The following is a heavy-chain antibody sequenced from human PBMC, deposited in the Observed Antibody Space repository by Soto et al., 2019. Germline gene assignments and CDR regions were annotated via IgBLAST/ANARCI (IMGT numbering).Heavy chain of an antibody. D-gene: IGHD6-19*01. Sequence: QVQLVESGGGVVQPGRSLRLSCAASGFTFSSYAMHWVRQAPGKGLEWVAVISYDGSNKYYADSVKGRFTISRDQSKNTLSLQMNSPRAGDTGVYYCASEQRLGYSSGWYGSFDYWGQGTLVTVSS. J-gene: IGHJ4*02. CDR1: GFTFSSYA. CDR3: ASEQRLGYSSGWYGSFDY. V-gene: IGHV3-30-3*01. CDR2: ISYDGSNK.